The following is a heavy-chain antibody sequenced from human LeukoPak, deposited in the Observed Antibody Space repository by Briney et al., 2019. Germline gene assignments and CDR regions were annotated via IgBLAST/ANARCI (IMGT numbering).Heavy chain of an antibody. CDR2: INHSGST. Sequence: PSETLSLTCAVYGGSFSGYYWSWIRQPPGKGLEWIGEINHSGSTNYNPSLKSRVTISVDTSKNQFSLKLSSVTAADTAVYYCASGISSSWYSLYYFDYWGQGTLVTVSS. V-gene: IGHV4-34*01. CDR3: ASGISSSWYSLYYFDY. J-gene: IGHJ4*02. CDR1: GGSFSGYY. D-gene: IGHD6-13*01.